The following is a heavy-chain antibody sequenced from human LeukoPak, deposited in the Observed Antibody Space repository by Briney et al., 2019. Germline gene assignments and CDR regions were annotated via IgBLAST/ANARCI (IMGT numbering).Heavy chain of an antibody. CDR2: ISGSGGST. CDR3: ARSHYYGSGSSFDY. V-gene: IGHV3-23*01. CDR1: GFTFSSYA. Sequence: GPLRLSCAASGFTFSSYAMSWVRQAPGKGLEWVSAISGSGGSTYYADSVKGRFTISRDNAKNSLYLQMNSLRAEDTAVYYCARSHYYGSGSSFDYWGQGTLVTVSS. J-gene: IGHJ4*02. D-gene: IGHD3-10*01.